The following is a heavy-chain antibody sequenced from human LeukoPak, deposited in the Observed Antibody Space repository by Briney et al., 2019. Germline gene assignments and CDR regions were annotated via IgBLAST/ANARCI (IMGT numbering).Heavy chain of an antibody. V-gene: IGHV3-21*01. CDR3: ARDRRDGYNVLDY. CDR2: ISSRTTYI. CDR1: GFTFSNYS. Sequence: GGSLRLSCAASGFTFSNYSMNWVRQAPGKGLERVSSISSRTTYIYYADSVKGRFTISRDNAKNSLYLQMNSLRAEDTAMFYCARDRRDGYNVLDYWGQGTLVTVSS. D-gene: IGHD5-24*01. J-gene: IGHJ4*02.